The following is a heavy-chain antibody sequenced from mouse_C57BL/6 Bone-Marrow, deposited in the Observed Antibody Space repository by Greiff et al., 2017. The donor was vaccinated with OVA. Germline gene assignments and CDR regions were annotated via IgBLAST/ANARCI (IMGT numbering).Heavy chain of an antibody. CDR3: ARHEGPLFAY. V-gene: IGHV5-6*01. CDR2: ISSGGSYT. CDR1: GFTFSSYG. J-gene: IGHJ3*01. D-gene: IGHD3-3*01. Sequence: EVQLQESGGDLVKPGGSLKLSCAASGFTFSSYGLSWVRQTPDKRLEWVATISSGGSYTYYPDRVKGRFTISRDNAKNTLYLQMSSLKSEDTAMYYCARHEGPLFAYWGQGTRVTVSA.